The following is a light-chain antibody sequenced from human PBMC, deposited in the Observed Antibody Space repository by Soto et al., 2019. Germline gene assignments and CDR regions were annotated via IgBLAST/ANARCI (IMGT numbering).Light chain of an antibody. V-gene: IGKV3-20*01. Sequence: EIVLTQSPGTLSVSPGERATLSCRASQSVSVNLAWYQQKPGQAPRLLIYGALSRATGIPDRFSGSGSGTDFTLTISRLEPEDFALYYCQQYATSPLTFGGGTKVDIK. CDR2: GAL. CDR1: QSVSVN. J-gene: IGKJ4*01. CDR3: QQYATSPLT.